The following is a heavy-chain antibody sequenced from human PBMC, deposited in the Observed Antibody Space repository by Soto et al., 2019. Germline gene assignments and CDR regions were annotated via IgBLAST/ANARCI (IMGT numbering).Heavy chain of an antibody. Sequence: GASVKVSCKASGGTFSSYAISWLRQAPGQGLEWMGGIIPIFGTANYAQKFQGRVTITADESTSTAYMELSSLRSEDTAVYYCAREGYSYGFSFDWGQGTLVTVSS. CDR3: AREGYSYGFSFD. D-gene: IGHD5-18*01. V-gene: IGHV1-69*13. CDR1: GGTFSSYA. CDR2: IIPIFGTA. J-gene: IGHJ4*02.